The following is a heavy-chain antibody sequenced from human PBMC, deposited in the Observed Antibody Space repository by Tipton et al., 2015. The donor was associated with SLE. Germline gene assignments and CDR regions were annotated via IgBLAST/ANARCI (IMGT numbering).Heavy chain of an antibody. CDR2: ISWNSGSI. CDR1: GFTFDDYA. V-gene: IGHV3-9*01. D-gene: IGHD6-13*01. J-gene: IGHJ5*02. Sequence: SLRLSCAASGFTFDDYAMHWVRQAPGKGLEWVSGISWNSGSIGYADSVKGRFTISRDNSKNTLYLQMNSLRAEDTAVYYCAKDRGIAAAGPNWFDPWGQGTLVTVSS. CDR3: AKDRGIAAAGPNWFDP.